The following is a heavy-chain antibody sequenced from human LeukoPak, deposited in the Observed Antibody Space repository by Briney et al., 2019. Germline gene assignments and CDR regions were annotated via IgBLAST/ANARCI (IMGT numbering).Heavy chain of an antibody. V-gene: IGHV4-4*09. Sequence: PSETLSLTCTVSGGSISSYYWSWIRQPPGKGLEWIGYIYTSGSTNYNPSLKSRVTISVDTSKNQFSLKLRSVTAADTAVYYCARDLGGYPFFMDVWGRGTTVIVSS. CDR1: GGSISSYY. CDR2: IYTSGST. CDR3: ARDLGGYPFFMDV. D-gene: IGHD2-15*01. J-gene: IGHJ6*03.